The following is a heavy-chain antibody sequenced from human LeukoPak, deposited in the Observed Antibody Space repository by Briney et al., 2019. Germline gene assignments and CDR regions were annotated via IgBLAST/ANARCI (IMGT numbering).Heavy chain of an antibody. V-gene: IGHV3-30-3*01. J-gene: IGHJ3*02. CDR2: ISYDGSNK. CDR1: GFTFSSYA. CDR3: AKGFGATPDAFDI. Sequence: GRSLRLSCAASGFTFSSYAMHWVRQAPGKGLEWVAVISYDGSNKYYADSVKGRFTISRDNSKNTLYLQMNSLRAEDTAVYYCAKGFGATPDAFDIWGQGTMVTVSS. D-gene: IGHD1-26*01.